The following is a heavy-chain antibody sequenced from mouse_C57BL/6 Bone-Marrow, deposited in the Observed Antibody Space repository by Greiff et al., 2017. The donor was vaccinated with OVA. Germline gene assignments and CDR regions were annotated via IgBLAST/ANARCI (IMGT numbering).Heavy chain of an antibody. Sequence: VQLQQSGPELVKPGASVKISCKASGYTFTDYYMNWVKQSHGKSLEWIGDINPNNGGTSYNQKFKGKATLTVDKSSSTAYMELHGLASEDSAIDYCARHYYDYGDLRFWGQGTLVTVSA. CDR1: GYTFTDYY. V-gene: IGHV1-26*01. J-gene: IGHJ3*01. CDR2: INPNNGGT. D-gene: IGHD2-4*01. CDR3: ARHYYDYGDLRF.